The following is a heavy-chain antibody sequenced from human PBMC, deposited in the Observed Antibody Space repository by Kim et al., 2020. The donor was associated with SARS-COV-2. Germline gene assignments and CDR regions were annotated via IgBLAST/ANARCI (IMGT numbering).Heavy chain of an antibody. D-gene: IGHD3-10*01. J-gene: IGHJ4*02. Sequence: TEYAAPVNTRFTISKDDTKHPLYLTMHSLKTEDTAVYYCTTESYPGYFDYWGQGTLVTVSS. CDR3: TTESYPGYFDY. V-gene: IGHV3-15*01. CDR2: T.